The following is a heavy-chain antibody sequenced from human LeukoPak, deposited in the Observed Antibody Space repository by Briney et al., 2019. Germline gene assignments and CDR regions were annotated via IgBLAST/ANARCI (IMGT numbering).Heavy chain of an antibody. V-gene: IGHV4-31*03. J-gene: IGHJ6*02. D-gene: IGHD3/OR15-3a*01. Sequence: PSQTLSLTCTVSGGSISSGGHYWSWIRQHPEKGLEWIGYIYYSGSTYYNPSLKSRVTISVDTSKNQFSLKLSSVTAADTAVYYCARLDSNYYYYGMDVWGQGTTVTVSS. CDR1: GGSISSGGHY. CDR3: ARLDSNYYYYGMDV. CDR2: IYYSGST.